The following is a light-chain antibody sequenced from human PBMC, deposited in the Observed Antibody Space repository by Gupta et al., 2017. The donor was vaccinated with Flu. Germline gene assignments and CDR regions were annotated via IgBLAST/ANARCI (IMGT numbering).Light chain of an antibody. CDR3: QQSDGIPLT. Sequence: SLGERATINCKSSQSGLYDASEKNYLSWYQQKPGQPPKVLINWASSRESGVPDRFSGSGSGTDFTLTINSLQAEDVAVYYCQQSDGIPLTFGGGTKVEIK. CDR2: WAS. CDR1: QSGLYDASEKNY. V-gene: IGKV4-1*01. J-gene: IGKJ4*01.